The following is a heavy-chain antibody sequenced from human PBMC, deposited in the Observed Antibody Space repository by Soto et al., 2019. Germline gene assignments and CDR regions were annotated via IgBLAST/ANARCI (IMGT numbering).Heavy chain of an antibody. CDR3: ARGGAAPRIAAPVY. J-gene: IGHJ4*02. Sequence: QVQLVQSGAEVKKPGSSVKVSCKASGGTFSSYTISCVRQAPGQGLEWMGRIIPILGIANYAQKCQGRVTITEDKSTSTAYMELSSLRSEDTAVYYCARGGAAPRIAAPVYWGQGTLVTVSS. V-gene: IGHV1-69*02. D-gene: IGHD6-6*01. CDR1: GGTFSSYT. CDR2: IIPILGIA.